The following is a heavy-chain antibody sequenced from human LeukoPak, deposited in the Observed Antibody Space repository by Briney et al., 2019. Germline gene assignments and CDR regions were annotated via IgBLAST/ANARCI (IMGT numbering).Heavy chain of an antibody. CDR3: ARHYYDSTQGDY. Sequence: PSETLSLTCTVPGGSISSSSYYWGWIRQPPGKGLEWIGSIYYSGSTYYNPSLKSRVTISVDTSKNQFSLKLSSVTAADTAVYYCARHYYDSTQGDYWGQGTLVTVSS. D-gene: IGHD3-22*01. V-gene: IGHV4-39*01. CDR2: IYYSGST. J-gene: IGHJ4*02. CDR1: GGSISSSSYY.